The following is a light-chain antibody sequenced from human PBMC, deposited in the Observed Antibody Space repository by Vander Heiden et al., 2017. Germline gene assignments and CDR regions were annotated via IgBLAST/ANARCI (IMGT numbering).Light chain of an antibody. J-gene: IGKJ3*01. CDR2: AAS. V-gene: IGKV1-39*01. CDR1: QSISSY. Sequence: DIQLTKSPSSLSASVGDRVTITCRASQSISSYLNWYQQKPGKAPKLLIYAASSLQSGVPSRFSGSGSGTDFTLTISSLQPEDFATYYCQQSYSTFGPGTKVDIK. CDR3: QQSYST.